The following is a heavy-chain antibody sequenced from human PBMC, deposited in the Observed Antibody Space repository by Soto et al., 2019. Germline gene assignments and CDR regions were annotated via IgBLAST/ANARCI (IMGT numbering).Heavy chain of an antibody. D-gene: IGHD3-9*01. J-gene: IGHJ4*02. V-gene: IGHV1-18*01. Sequence: ASVKVSCKASGYTFSSYFISWVRQAPGQGLEWMGWISAYNGNTNYAQNLQGRVTMTTDTSTSTAYMELSTLGSEDTSIYYCARSETDYSRFDYWGQGTLVTVSS. CDR1: GYTFSSYF. CDR3: ARSETDYSRFDY. CDR2: ISAYNGNT.